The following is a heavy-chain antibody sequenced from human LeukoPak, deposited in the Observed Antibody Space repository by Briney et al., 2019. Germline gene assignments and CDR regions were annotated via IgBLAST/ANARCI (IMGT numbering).Heavy chain of an antibody. D-gene: IGHD2-2*01. CDR3: ARDPIIVVPAALDY. CDR2: MNPNSGNT. Sequence: ASVKVSCKASGYTFTSYDINWVRQATGQGLEWMGWMNPNSGNTGYAQKFQGRVTMTRDTSISTAYMELSRLRSDDTAVYYCARDPIIVVPAALDYWGQGTLVTVSS. V-gene: IGHV1-8*01. CDR1: GYTFTSYD. J-gene: IGHJ4*02.